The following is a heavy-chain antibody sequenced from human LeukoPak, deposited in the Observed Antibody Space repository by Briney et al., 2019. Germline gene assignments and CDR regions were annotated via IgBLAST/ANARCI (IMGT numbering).Heavy chain of an antibody. Sequence: ASVKVSCKTFGYTFSSYDITWVRQAPGQGLEWMGWINPNSGGTNYAQKFQGRVTMTRDTSISTAYMELSRLRSDDTAVYYCARNPDYYGSGSYPSDYWGQGTLVTVSS. CDR2: INPNSGGT. CDR3: ARNPDYYGSGSYPSDY. J-gene: IGHJ4*02. V-gene: IGHV1-2*02. D-gene: IGHD3-10*01. CDR1: GYTFSSYD.